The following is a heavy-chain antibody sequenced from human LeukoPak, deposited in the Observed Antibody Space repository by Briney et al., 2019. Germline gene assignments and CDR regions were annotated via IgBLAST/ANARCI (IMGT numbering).Heavy chain of an antibody. D-gene: IGHD3-22*01. CDR3: ARWNSGYYENWFDP. Sequence: GASVKVSCKASGGTFSSYAISWVRQAPGQGLEWMGGIIPIFGTANYAQKFQGRVTITADESTSTAYMELSSLRSEDTAVYYCARWNSGYYENWFDPWGQGTLVTVSS. V-gene: IGHV1-69*13. CDR2: IIPIFGTA. J-gene: IGHJ5*02. CDR1: GGTFSSYA.